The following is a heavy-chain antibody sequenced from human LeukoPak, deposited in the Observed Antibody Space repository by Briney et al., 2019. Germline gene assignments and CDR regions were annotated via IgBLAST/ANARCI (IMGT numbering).Heavy chain of an antibody. CDR2: ISGSGGST. J-gene: IGHJ4*02. D-gene: IGHD3-10*02. CDR3: AKGAVRYGLQSFDY. V-gene: IGHV3-23*01. Sequence: GGSLRLSCAASGFTFSNYGIHWVRQAPGKGLEWVSAISGSGGSTYYADSVKGRFTISRDNSKNTLYLQMNSLRAEDTAVYYCAKGAVRYGLQSFDYWGQGTLVTVSS. CDR1: GFTFSNYG.